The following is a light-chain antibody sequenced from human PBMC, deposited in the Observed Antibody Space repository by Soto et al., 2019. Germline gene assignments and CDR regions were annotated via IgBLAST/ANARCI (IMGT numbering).Light chain of an antibody. CDR1: QSISSW. CDR3: QQYNSYLFT. CDR2: DAS. J-gene: IGKJ3*01. Sequence: DIQMTQSPSTLSASLGDRVTITCRASQSISSWLAWYQQKQGKAPKLLIYDASSLDSGVPSRFSGSGSGTDFTLTISRLQPDDFAVYYCQQYNSYLFTFGPGTKVDIK. V-gene: IGKV1-5*01.